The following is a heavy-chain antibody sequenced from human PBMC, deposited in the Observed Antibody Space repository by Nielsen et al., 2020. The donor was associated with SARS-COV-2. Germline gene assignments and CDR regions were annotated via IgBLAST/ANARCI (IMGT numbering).Heavy chain of an antibody. CDR3: AGVIAAAGPVAY. Sequence: GGSLRLSCAASGFTFSDYYMSWIRQAPGKGLEWVSSISSSSSYIYYADSVKGRFTISRDNAKNSLYLQMNSLRAEDTAVYYCAGVIAAAGPVAYWGQGTLVTVSS. J-gene: IGHJ4*02. V-gene: IGHV3-11*06. CDR2: ISSSSSYI. CDR1: GFTFSDYY. D-gene: IGHD6-13*01.